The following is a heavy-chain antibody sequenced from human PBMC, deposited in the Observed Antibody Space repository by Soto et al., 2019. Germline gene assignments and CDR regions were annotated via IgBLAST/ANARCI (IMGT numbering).Heavy chain of an antibody. D-gene: IGHD3-10*01. CDR3: ARGSDYGNNYYYYGMDV. Sequence: QVQLVQSGAEVKKPGSSVKVSCKASGGTFSRYAISWVRQAPGQGLEWMGGIIPIFGTANYAQKFQGRVTITADESTSTAYMELSSLRSEDTAVYYCARGSDYGNNYYYYGMDVWGQGTTVTVSS. CDR2: IIPIFGTA. CDR1: GGTFSRYA. J-gene: IGHJ6*02. V-gene: IGHV1-69*12.